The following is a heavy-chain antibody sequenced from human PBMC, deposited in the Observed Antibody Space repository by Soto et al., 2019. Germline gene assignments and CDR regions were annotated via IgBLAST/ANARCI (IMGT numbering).Heavy chain of an antibody. CDR1: GFTFSSYG. CDR3: AKRKVATIPPSPHYYYYGMDV. CDR2: ISYDGSNK. J-gene: IGHJ6*02. Sequence: GGSLRLSCAASGFTFSSYGMHWVRQAPGKGLEWVAVISYDGSNKYYADSVKGRFTISRDNSKNTLYLQMNSLRAEDRAVYYCAKRKVATIPPSPHYYYYGMDVWGQGTTVTVSS. D-gene: IGHD5-12*01. V-gene: IGHV3-30*18.